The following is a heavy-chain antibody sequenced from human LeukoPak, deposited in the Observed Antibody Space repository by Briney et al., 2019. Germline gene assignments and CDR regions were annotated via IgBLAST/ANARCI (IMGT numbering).Heavy chain of an antibody. J-gene: IGHJ4*02. CDR2: ISGSGGST. V-gene: IGHV3-23*01. CDR3: HLVGATYYFDY. Sequence: GGSLRLSCAASGFTFSSYAMSWVRQAPGKGLEWVSAISGSGGSTYYADSVKGRFTISRDNSKNTLYLRMNSLRAEDTAVYYCHLVGATYYFDYWGQGTLVTVSS. D-gene: IGHD1-26*01. CDR1: GFTFSSYA.